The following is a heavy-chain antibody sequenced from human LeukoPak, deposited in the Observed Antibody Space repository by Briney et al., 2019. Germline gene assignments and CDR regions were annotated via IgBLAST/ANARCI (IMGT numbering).Heavy chain of an antibody. CDR3: ARDERLLSFLK. J-gene: IGHJ4*02. V-gene: IGHV3-21*01. D-gene: IGHD3-3*01. CDR2: ISSGSSYI. Sequence: PGGSLRLSCAASGFTLSRYSMNWVRQAPGKGLEWVSSISSGSSYIYYAGSVKGRFTISRDNAKNSLYLQMNSLRAEDTAVYYCARDERLLSFLKWGQGTLVTVSS. CDR1: GFTLSRYS.